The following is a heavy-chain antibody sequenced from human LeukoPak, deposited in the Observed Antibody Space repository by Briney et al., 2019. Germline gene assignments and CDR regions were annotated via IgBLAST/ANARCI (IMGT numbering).Heavy chain of an antibody. CDR3: ATLIRGGY. D-gene: IGHD3-16*02. CDR2: NHYSGST. V-gene: IGHV4-59*07. J-gene: IGHJ4*02. Sequence: KPSDTLSLTCTVSNGSINDYYWSSVRQPPRKGLEWIGYNHYSGSTHHNPSLKSRVTMSEDTSKYQFSLKLSSVTAADTAVYYCATLIRGGYWGQGILVTVSS. CDR1: NGSINDYY.